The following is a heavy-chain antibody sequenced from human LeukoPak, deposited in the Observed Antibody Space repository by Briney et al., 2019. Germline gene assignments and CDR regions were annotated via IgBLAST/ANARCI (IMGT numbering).Heavy chain of an antibody. D-gene: IGHD6-19*01. CDR3: AHAFQTIAVAGYYFDY. CDR2: IYWDDDK. Sequence: ESGPTLVNPTQTLTLTCTLSGFSLSTSGVGVGWIRQPPGKALEWLALIYWDDDKRYSPSLKSRLTITKDTSKNQVVLTMTNMDPVDTATYYCAHAFQTIAVAGYYFDYWGQGTLVTVSS. V-gene: IGHV2-5*02. J-gene: IGHJ4*02. CDR1: GFSLSTSGVG.